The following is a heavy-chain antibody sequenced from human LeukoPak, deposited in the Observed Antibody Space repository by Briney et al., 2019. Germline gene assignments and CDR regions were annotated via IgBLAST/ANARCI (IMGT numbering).Heavy chain of an antibody. CDR3: ARSVISWNLVGAENWFDP. D-gene: IGHD1-7*01. CDR2: IIPILGTA. J-gene: IGHJ5*02. Sequence: SVKVSCKASGGTFSSYAISWVRQAPGQGLEWMGRIIPILGTANYAQKFQGRVTITTDESTSTAYMELSSLRSEDTAVYYCARSVISWNLVGAENWFDPWGQGTLVTVSS. CDR1: GGTFSSYA. V-gene: IGHV1-69*11.